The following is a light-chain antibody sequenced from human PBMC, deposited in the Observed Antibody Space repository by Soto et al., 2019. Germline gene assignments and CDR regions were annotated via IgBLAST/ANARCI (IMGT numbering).Light chain of an antibody. J-gene: IGLJ1*01. CDR3: GSYRGSSTPYV. CDR2: DVN. CDR1: RRGVGGYNY. V-gene: IGLV2-14*01. Sequence: THAVSGSWAPRAALTISRTGTRRGVGGYNYVSWYQQHPGKAPKLMIYDVNNRPSGVSNRFSGSKSGNTASLTISGLQAEDEADYYCGSYRGSSTPYVFGTGTKVTVL.